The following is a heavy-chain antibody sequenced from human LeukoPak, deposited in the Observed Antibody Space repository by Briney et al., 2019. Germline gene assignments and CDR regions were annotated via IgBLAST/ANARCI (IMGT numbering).Heavy chain of an antibody. CDR1: GFTFSSYD. Sequence: PGGSLRLSCAASGFTFSSYDMHWVRQAPGKGLEWVAVIWYDGSNKYYADSVKGRFTISRDNSKNTLYLQMNSLRAEDTAVYYCARSTVTYIFDYWGQGTLVTVSS. D-gene: IGHD4-17*01. V-gene: IGHV3-33*08. CDR2: IWYDGSNK. J-gene: IGHJ4*02. CDR3: ARSTVTYIFDY.